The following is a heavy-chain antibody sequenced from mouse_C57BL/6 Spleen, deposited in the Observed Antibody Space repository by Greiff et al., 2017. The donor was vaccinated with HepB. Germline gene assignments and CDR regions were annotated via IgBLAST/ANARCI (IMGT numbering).Heavy chain of an antibody. CDR1: GYSFTSYY. CDR3: ARSSKDYGSSYNY. D-gene: IGHD1-1*01. V-gene: IGHV1-66*01. J-gene: IGHJ2*01. CDR2: IYPGSGNT. Sequence: VQLQQSGPELVKPGASVKISCKASGYSFTSYYIHWVKQRPGQGLEWIGWIYPGSGNTKYNEKFKGKATLTADTSSSTAYMQLSSLTSEDSAVYFCARSSKDYGSSYNYWGQGTTLTVSS.